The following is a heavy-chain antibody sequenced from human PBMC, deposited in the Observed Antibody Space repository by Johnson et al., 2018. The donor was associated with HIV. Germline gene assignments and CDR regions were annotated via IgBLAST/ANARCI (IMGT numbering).Heavy chain of an antibody. CDR1: GFTFSSYA. CDR2: ISYDGSNK. J-gene: IGHJ3*02. Sequence: QVKLVESGGGVVQPGRSLRLSCAASGFTFSSYAMHWVRQAPGKGLEWVAVISYDGSNKYYADSVKGRFTISRDNSKNTLYLQMNSLRAEDTAVYYCAKDQWELLADDEDAFDIWGQGTMVTVSS. D-gene: IGHD1-26*01. CDR3: AKDQWELLADDEDAFDI. V-gene: IGHV3-30*04.